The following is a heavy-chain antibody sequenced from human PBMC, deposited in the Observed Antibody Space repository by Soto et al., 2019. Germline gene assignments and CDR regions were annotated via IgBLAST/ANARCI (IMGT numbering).Heavy chain of an antibody. J-gene: IGHJ3*02. Sequence: DVQLMESGGGLVQPGGSLRLSCAASGFTFSNYCMNWVRQAPGKGLEWVANISRSGGEEHYADSVKGRFTVSRDNAKESHYLEMTILRIEDTAGYYCARDATYRDSSVYYDDFDIWGQGTMVTVSS. CDR1: GFTFSNYC. V-gene: IGHV3-7*05. D-gene: IGHD3-22*01. CDR2: ISRSGGEE. CDR3: ARDATYRDSSVYYDDFDI.